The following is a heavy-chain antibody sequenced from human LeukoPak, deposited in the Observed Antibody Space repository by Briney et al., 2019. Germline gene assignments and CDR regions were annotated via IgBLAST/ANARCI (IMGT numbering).Heavy chain of an antibody. D-gene: IGHD4-17*01. V-gene: IGHV3-30*04. Sequence: PGGSLRLSCAASGFTFSSYAMHWVRQAPGKGLKWVAVISYDGSNKYYADSVKGRFTISRDNSKNTLYLQMNSLRAEDTAVYYCARYDDYGDYGPLHYGMDVWGQGTTVTVSS. CDR3: ARYDDYGDYGPLHYGMDV. CDR1: GFTFSSYA. J-gene: IGHJ6*02. CDR2: ISYDGSNK.